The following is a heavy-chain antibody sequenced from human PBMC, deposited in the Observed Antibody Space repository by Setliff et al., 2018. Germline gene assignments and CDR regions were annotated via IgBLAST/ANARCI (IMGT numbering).Heavy chain of an antibody. V-gene: IGHV4-59*12. D-gene: IGHD3-10*01. CDR3: ARAPGRNIRGDY. J-gene: IGHJ4*02. CDR2: IYYSGST. CDR1: GGSISTYY. Sequence: PSETLSLTCNVSGGSISTYYWSWIRQPPGKGLEWIGYIYYSGSTNYNPSLKSRVTISADTSKNQFSLKLKSVTAADTAVYYCARAPGRNIRGDYWGQGALVTVSS.